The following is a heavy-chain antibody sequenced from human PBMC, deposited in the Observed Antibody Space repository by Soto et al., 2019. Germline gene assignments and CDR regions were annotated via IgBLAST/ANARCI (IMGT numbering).Heavy chain of an antibody. J-gene: IGHJ4*02. CDR1: GGSLSSGGYY. CDR2: IYYSGST. V-gene: IGHV4-31*03. CDR3: ARYPSSSSAFDY. Sequence: SEPLSLTCRVSGGSLSSGGYYWSWIRQHPGKGLEWIGYIYYSGSTYYNPSLKSRVTISVDTSKNQFSQKLSSVTAADTAVYYCARYPSSSSAFDYWGQGTLVTVSS. D-gene: IGHD6-6*01.